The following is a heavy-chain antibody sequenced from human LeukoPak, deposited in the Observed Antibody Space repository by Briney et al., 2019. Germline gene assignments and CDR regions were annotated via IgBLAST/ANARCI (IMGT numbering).Heavy chain of an antibody. V-gene: IGHV4-34*01. CDR3: ARGVRYYYGSGSSINDY. CDR1: GGSFGGYY. Sequence: PSETLSLTCAVYGGSFGGYYWSWIRQPPGKGLEWIGEINHSGSTNYNPSLKSRVTISVDTSKNQFSLKLSSVTAADTAVYYCARGVRYYYGSGSSINDYWGQGTLVTVSS. CDR2: INHSGST. D-gene: IGHD3-10*01. J-gene: IGHJ4*02.